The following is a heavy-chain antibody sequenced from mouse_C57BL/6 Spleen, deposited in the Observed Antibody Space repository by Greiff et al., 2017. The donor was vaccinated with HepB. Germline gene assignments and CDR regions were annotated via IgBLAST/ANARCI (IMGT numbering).Heavy chain of an antibody. J-gene: IGHJ4*01. Sequence: VQLVESGPGLVAPSQSLSITCTVSGFSLTSYGVSWVRQPPGKGLEWLGVIWGDGSTNYHSALISRLSISKDNSKSQVFLKLNSLQTDDTATYYCAKTSFITTVVAYYYAMDYWGQGTSVTVSS. CDR2: IWGDGST. V-gene: IGHV2-3*01. CDR1: GFSLTSYG. D-gene: IGHD1-1*01. CDR3: AKTSFITTVVAYYYAMDY.